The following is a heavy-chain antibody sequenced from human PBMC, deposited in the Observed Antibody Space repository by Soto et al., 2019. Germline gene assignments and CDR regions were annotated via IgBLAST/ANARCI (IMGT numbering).Heavy chain of an antibody. Sequence: GASLKISCKGSGHSFTRYWISWVRQMPGKGLEWMGRIDPSDSYNNYSPSFQGHVTISADKSISTAYLQWSSLKASDTAMYYCAFRGAGRQLGPYYGMDVWGQGTTVTVSS. V-gene: IGHV5-10-1*01. CDR1: GHSFTRYW. CDR2: IDPSDSYN. D-gene: IGHD6-6*01. J-gene: IGHJ6*02. CDR3: AFRGAGRQLGPYYGMDV.